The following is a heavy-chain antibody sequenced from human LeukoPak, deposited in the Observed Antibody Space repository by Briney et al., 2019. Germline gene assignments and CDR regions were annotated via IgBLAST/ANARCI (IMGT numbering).Heavy chain of an antibody. D-gene: IGHD6-19*01. CDR3: ARMLGVAVAADY. V-gene: IGHV3-21*01. CDR2: ISSSSSYI. J-gene: IGHJ4*02. CDR1: GFTFSSYS. Sequence: GGSLRLSCAASGFTFSSYSMNWVRQAPGKGLEWVSSISSSSSYIYYADSVKGRFTISRDNAKNSLYLQMNSLRAEHTAVYYCARMLGVAVAADYWGQGTLVTVSS.